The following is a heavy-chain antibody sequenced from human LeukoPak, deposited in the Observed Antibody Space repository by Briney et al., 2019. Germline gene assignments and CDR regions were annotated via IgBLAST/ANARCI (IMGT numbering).Heavy chain of an antibody. D-gene: IGHD3-10*01. Sequence: PGGSLRLSCAASGFTFNYYAMSWVREAPGKGLEWVSAISSIGDRTYYADSVKGRFTISRDKSNHTLYLQMNSLRAEDTAVYYCAKDLSPYASGSKTYDYWGQGTLVTVSS. CDR2: ISSIGDRT. CDR1: GFTFNYYA. CDR3: AKDLSPYASGSKTYDY. V-gene: IGHV3-23*01. J-gene: IGHJ4*02.